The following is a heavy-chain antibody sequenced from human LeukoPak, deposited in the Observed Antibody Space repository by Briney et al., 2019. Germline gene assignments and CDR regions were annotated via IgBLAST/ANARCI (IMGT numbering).Heavy chain of an antibody. CDR1: GFIFSDSA. J-gene: IGHJ4*02. CDR2: IRSKENSFAT. D-gene: IGHD3-16*01. CDR3: TRHELGEPGDY. Sequence: PGGSLKLSCAASGFIFSDSAIHWVRQASGKGREWVGRIRSKENSFATAYGASVQGRFTISRDDSKNTAYLQMNSLKIEDTALYYCTRHELGEPGDYWGQGTLVTVSS. V-gene: IGHV3-73*01.